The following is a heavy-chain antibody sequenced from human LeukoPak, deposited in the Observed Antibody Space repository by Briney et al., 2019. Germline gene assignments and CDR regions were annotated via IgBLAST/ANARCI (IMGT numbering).Heavy chain of an antibody. V-gene: IGHV3-48*04. Sequence: PGGSLRLSCAASGFTFSSYSMNWVRQAPGKGLEWVSYISSSSNTIYYADSVKGRFTISRDNAKNSLYLQMNSLRAEGTAVYYCAKDNEAVAGTIDYWGQGTLVTVSS. CDR2: ISSSSNTI. CDR3: AKDNEAVAGTIDY. D-gene: IGHD6-19*01. CDR1: GFTFSSYS. J-gene: IGHJ4*02.